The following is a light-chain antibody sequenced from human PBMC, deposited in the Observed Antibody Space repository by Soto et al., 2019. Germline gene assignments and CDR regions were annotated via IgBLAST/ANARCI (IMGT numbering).Light chain of an antibody. V-gene: IGLV2-8*01. J-gene: IGLJ1*01. Sequence: QSVLTQPPSASGSPGQSVAISCTGTSSDVGGYNYVSWYQQQPGKAPKLMIYEVNKRHSGVPDRFSGSKSGNTASLTVSGLQAEDEADYYCSSYAGSSNVFGTGTKVTVL. CDR2: EVN. CDR1: SSDVGGYNY. CDR3: SSYAGSSNV.